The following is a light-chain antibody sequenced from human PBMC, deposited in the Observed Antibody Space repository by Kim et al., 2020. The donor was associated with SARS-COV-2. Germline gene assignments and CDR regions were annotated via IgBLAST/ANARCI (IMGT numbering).Light chain of an antibody. CDR1: YSDVGNYNF. CDR3: CSYAGSYTWV. Sequence: QSALTQPASVSGSPGQSITISCAGTYSDVGNYNFVSWFQQHPGKAPKLMISEVVKRPSGVSNRFSGSKSGSTDSLTISGLQAEDEADYYCCSYAGSYTWVFGGGTQLTVL. J-gene: IGLJ3*02. CDR2: EVV. V-gene: IGLV2-23*02.